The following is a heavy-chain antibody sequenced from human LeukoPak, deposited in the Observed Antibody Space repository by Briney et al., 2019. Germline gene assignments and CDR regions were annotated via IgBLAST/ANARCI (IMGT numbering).Heavy chain of an antibody. D-gene: IGHD2-2*01. Sequence: PSEALSLTCTVSGGSIIGYSWSWIRQPPGKGLEWIGYIHSGSTNSNPSLQSRVTISADTSKNQSSLKLSSVTAADTAVYYCARYYCSPTTCYYFDYWGQGTLVTVSS. CDR2: IHSGST. J-gene: IGHJ4*02. CDR1: GGSIIGYS. CDR3: ARYYCSPTTCYYFDY. V-gene: IGHV4-59*08.